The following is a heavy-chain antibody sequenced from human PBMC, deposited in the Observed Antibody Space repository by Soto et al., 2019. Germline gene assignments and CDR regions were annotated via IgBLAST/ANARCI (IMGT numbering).Heavy chain of an antibody. V-gene: IGHV4-59*01. CDR3: ASMIGDPVLSFDS. J-gene: IGHJ5*01. CDR2: IFYSGST. D-gene: IGHD3-10*02. CDR1: GGSISSYY. Sequence: QVQLLESGPGLVKPSETLSLTCTVSGGSISSYYWSWIRQPPGKGLEWIGFIFYSGSTSYNPSLKSRVTISIDPSEYQFSLKLNSVTAADTAVYYCASMIGDPVLSFDSWGQGTLVAVSS.